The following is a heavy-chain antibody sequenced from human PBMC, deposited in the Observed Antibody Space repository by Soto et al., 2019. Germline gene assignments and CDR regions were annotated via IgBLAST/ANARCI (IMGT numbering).Heavy chain of an antibody. D-gene: IGHD5-12*01. J-gene: IGHJ6*03. Sequence: EVQLVESGGGLVRPGGSLRLSCAASGFTFSSYSINWVRQAPGKGREWVSSIGRVSSHIYYADSVKGRFTVSRDNAKNSLYLQMNNLRVEDTAVYYCARDVYTGYDSYYYYYMDVWGKGTTVTVSS. CDR3: ARDVYTGYDSYYYYYMDV. V-gene: IGHV3-21*01. CDR1: GFTFSSYS. CDR2: IGRVSSHI.